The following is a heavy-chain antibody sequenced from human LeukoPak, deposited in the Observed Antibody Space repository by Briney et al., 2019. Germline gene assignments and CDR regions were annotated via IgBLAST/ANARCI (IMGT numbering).Heavy chain of an antibody. J-gene: IGHJ4*02. CDR3: ARYDTAMVTYFDH. D-gene: IGHD5-18*01. CDR2: ISGSGGST. V-gene: IGHV3-23*01. Sequence: RGSLRLSCAASGFTFSNYGMSWVSQAPGKGLEWVSTISGSGGSTYYADSVKGRFTISRDNSNNTLYLQMNSLRAEDTAVYYCARYDTAMVTYFDHWGQGTLVTVSS. CDR1: GFTFSNYG.